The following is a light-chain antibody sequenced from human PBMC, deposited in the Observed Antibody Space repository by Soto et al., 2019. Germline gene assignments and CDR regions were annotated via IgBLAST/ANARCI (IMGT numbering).Light chain of an antibody. CDR1: QSVSSN. CDR2: GAS. V-gene: IGKV3-15*01. J-gene: IGKJ2*01. CDR3: QQYNNWPPYT. Sequence: EIVMTQSPATLSVSPGERATLSCRASQSVSSNLAWYQQKPGQAPRLLIYGASTRATGIPARYSGSGSGTEFTLTISSLQSADFAVYYCQQYNNWPPYTFGHGTKLEIK.